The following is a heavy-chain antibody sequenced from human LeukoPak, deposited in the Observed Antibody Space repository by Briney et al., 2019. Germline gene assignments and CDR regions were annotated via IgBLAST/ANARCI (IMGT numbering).Heavy chain of an antibody. CDR1: GFTVSSNY. CDR3: AKAPTKYSSSWSYFDY. J-gene: IGHJ4*02. Sequence: GGSLRLSCAASGFTVSSNYMSWVRQAPGKGLEWVAVISYDGSNKYYADSVKGRFTISRDNSKNTLYLRMNSLRAEDTAVYYCAKAPTKYSSSWSYFDYWGQGTLVTVSS. V-gene: IGHV3-30*18. D-gene: IGHD6-13*01. CDR2: ISYDGSNK.